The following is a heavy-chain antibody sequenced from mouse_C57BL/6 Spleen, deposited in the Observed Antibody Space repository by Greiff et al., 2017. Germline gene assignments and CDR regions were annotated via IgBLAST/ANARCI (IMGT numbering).Heavy chain of an antibody. CDR3: ARQETTSWFAY. D-gene: IGHD1-1*01. Sequence: EVKLVESGGDLVKPGGSLKLSCAASGFTFSSYGMSWVRQTPDKRLEWVATISSGGSYTYYPDSVKGRFTISRDNAKNTLYMQMSSLKSEDTAMYYCARQETTSWFAYWGQGTLVTVSA. CDR2: ISSGGSYT. J-gene: IGHJ3*01. CDR1: GFTFSSYG. V-gene: IGHV5-6*01.